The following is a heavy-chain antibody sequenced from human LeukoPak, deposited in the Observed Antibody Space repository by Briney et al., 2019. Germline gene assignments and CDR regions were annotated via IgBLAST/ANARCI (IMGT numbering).Heavy chain of an antibody. Sequence: PGGSLRLSCAASGFTFSNAWMSWVRQAPGKGLEWVGRIKSKTDGGATDYAAPVKGRFAISKDDSKNTLYLQMNNLNSEDTAVYYCARAILGDFAFDIWGQGTMVTVSS. CDR1: GFTFSNAW. J-gene: IGHJ3*02. CDR2: IKSKTDGGAT. CDR3: ARAILGDFAFDI. D-gene: IGHD3-10*01. V-gene: IGHV3-15*01.